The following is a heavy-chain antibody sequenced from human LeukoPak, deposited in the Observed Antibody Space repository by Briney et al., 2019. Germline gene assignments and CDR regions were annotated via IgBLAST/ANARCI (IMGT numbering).Heavy chain of an antibody. Sequence: GGSLRLSCAASGFTFSTYSMNWVRQVPGKGLEWVSSISFSGHIFYADSVKGRFTISRDNAKNSLYLQMNSLRAEDTAVYYCAGLGITMIGGVWGKGTTVTISS. CDR3: AGLGITMIGGV. CDR2: ISFSGHI. V-gene: IGHV3-21*01. J-gene: IGHJ6*04. CDR1: GFTFSTYS. D-gene: IGHD3-10*02.